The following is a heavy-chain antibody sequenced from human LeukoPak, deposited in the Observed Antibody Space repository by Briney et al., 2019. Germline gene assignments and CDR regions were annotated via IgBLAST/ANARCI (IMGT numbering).Heavy chain of an antibody. CDR1: GGTFSIYA. CDR3: VRDGSYYDSTGYYYLY. V-gene: IGHV1-69*01. J-gene: IGHJ4*02. Sequence: SVNVSCTASGGTFSIYAISWVRQAPGQGLEWMGGITPLFGTANYAQNFQGRVTITADESTSTAYMELSSLRSEDTAVYYCVRDGSYYDSTGYYYLYWGQGTLVTVSS. D-gene: IGHD3-22*01. CDR2: ITPLFGTA.